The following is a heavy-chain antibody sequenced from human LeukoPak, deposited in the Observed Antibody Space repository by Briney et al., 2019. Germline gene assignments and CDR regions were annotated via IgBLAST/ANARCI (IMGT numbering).Heavy chain of an antibody. D-gene: IGHD3-16*02. J-gene: IGHJ4*02. V-gene: IGHV4-34*01. CDR1: GGSFSGYY. CDR3: ARASTGGLRLGELSGFDY. Sequence: PSETLSLTCAVYGGSFSGYYWSWIRQPPGKGLEWIGEINHSGSTNYNPSLKSRVTISVDTSKNQFSLKLSSVTAADTAVYYCARASTGGLRLGELSGFDYWGQGTLVTVSS. CDR2: INHSGST.